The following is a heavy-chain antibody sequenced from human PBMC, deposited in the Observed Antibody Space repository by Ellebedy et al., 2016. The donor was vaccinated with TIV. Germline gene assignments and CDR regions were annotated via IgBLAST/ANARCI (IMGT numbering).Heavy chain of an antibody. CDR2: ISAYNGNT. J-gene: IGHJ4*02. V-gene: IGHV1-18*01. D-gene: IGHD3-9*01. CDR1: GYTFTSYG. CDR3: ARAVRYYDILTGYYLAGSYDY. Sequence: ASVKVSXKASGYTFTSYGISWVRQAPGQGLEWMGWISAYNGNTNYAQKLQGRVTMTTDTSTSTAYMELRSLRSDDTAVYYCARAVRYYDILTGYYLAGSYDYWGQGTLVTVSS.